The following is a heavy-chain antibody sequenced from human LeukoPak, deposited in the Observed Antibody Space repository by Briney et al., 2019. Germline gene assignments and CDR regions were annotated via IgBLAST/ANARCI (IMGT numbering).Heavy chain of an antibody. Sequence: GASVKVSCKASGYTFTSYGISWVRQAPGQGLEWMGWISAYNGNTNYAQKLQGRVTMTTDTSTSTAYMELRSLRSDDTAVYYCARDRAAYGSGEFDPWGQGTLVTVSS. CDR1: GYTFTSYG. V-gene: IGHV1-18*01. J-gene: IGHJ5*02. CDR3: ARDRAAYGSGEFDP. CDR2: ISAYNGNT. D-gene: IGHD3-10*01.